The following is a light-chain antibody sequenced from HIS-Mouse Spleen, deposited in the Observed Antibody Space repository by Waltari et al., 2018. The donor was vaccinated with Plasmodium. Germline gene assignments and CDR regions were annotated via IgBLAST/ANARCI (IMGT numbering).Light chain of an antibody. CDR3: QVWDSSSDHVV. CDR1: NIGSKS. J-gene: IGLJ2*01. V-gene: IGLV3-21*03. CDR2: AVS. Sequence: SYVLTQPPSVSVAPGKTARITCGGNNIGSKSVHWYQQKPGQAPVLVVYAVSDRPSGSPERFSGSNPGNTATLTISRVEAGDEADYYCQVWDSSSDHVVFGGGTKLTVL.